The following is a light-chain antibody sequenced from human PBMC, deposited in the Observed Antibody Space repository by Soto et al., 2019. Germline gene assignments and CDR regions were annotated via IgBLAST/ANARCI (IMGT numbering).Light chain of an antibody. CDR3: TSYTTDTALV. J-gene: IGLJ1*01. Sequence: QSVLTQPASVSGSPEQSITISCTGTNSDIGTYNFVSWYQRPPGKAPKLLIYEVTNRPSGVSSRFSGSKSGSTASLTISGLQAEDEGDYYCTSYTTDTALVFGTGNKLTVL. V-gene: IGLV2-14*01. CDR2: EVT. CDR1: NSDIGTYNF.